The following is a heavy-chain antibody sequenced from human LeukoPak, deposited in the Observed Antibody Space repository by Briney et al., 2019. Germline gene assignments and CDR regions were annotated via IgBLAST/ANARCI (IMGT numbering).Heavy chain of an antibody. D-gene: IGHD5-18*01. CDR1: GGSFSGYY. V-gene: IGHV4-34*01. CDR3: ARDGRGYSYGWFDY. Sequence: SETLSLTCAVYGGSFSGYYWSWIRQPPGKGLEWIGEINHSGSTNYNPSLKSRVTISVDTSKNQFSLKLSSVTAADTAVYYCARDGRGYSYGWFDYWGQGILVTVSS. CDR2: INHSGST. J-gene: IGHJ4*02.